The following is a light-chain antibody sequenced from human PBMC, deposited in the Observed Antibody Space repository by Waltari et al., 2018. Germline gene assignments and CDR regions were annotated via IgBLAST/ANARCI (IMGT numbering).Light chain of an antibody. J-gene: IGLJ2*01. CDR1: SSDVGGYNY. CDR3: TSYTSSSISHVL. CDR2: EVS. V-gene: IGLV2-14*01. Sequence: QSALTQPASVSGSPGQSITISCTGTSSDVGGYNYLSWSQHQPGKAPKRIIYEVSNRRSGVSNRFSGSKSGNTASLTISGLQAEIEGDYYCTSYTSSSISHVLFGGGTKLSVL.